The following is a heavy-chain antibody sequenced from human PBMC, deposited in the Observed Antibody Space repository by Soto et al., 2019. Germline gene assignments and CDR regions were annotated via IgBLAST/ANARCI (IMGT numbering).Heavy chain of an antibody. CDR2: ISYDGSNK. Sequence: QVQLVESGGGVVQPGRSLRLSCAASGFTFSSYAMHWVRQAPGKGLEWVAVISYDGSNKYYADSVKGRFTISRDNSKNTLYLQMNSLRAEDTAVYYCARAERWGQGTLVTVSS. V-gene: IGHV3-30-3*01. CDR3: ARAER. J-gene: IGHJ4*02. CDR1: GFTFSSYA. D-gene: IGHD1-1*01.